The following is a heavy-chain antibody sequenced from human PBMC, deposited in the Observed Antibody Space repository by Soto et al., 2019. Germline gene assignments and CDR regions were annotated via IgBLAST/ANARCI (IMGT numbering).Heavy chain of an antibody. CDR2: IYYSGST. CDR3: ARARMVRGIIYYYGMDV. J-gene: IGHJ6*02. D-gene: IGHD3-10*01. CDR1: GGSISSDGNY. Sequence: QVQRQESGPGLVKSSQTLSLTCTVSGGSISSDGNYWSWIRQHPGKGLEWIGYIYYSGSTYYNPSLKMRVTISVDTSKNQFSLKLNSVTAADTAVYYCARARMVRGIIYYYGMDVWGQGTTVTVSS. V-gene: IGHV4-31*03.